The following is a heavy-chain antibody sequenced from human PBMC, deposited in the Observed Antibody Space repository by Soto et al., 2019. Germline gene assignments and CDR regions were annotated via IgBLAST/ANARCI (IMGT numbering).Heavy chain of an antibody. CDR1: GYTFTSYD. Sequence: ASVKVSCKASGYTFTSYDINWVRQATGQGLEWMGWMNPNSGNTGYAQKFQGRVTMTRNTSISTAYMELRSLRSDDTAVYYCARGQTYLSVAGTEPDAFDIWGQGTMVTVSS. D-gene: IGHD6-19*01. CDR2: MNPNSGNT. V-gene: IGHV1-8*01. J-gene: IGHJ3*02. CDR3: ARGQTYLSVAGTEPDAFDI.